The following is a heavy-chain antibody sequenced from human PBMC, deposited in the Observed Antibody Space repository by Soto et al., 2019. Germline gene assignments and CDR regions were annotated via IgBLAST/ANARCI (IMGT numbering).Heavy chain of an antibody. CDR3: AVYCSKTGCQEYLDL. J-gene: IGHJ4*02. CDR1: GFSFGDSA. D-gene: IGHD2-2*01. V-gene: IGHV3-23*01. Sequence: EVQLLESGGGLVQPGGSLRLSCVASGFSFGDSAMSWVRQAPGTGLEWVSAISYTGESTFYADSVKGRVSISRDNSKNTVYLQMSSLRVEDTTIYYCAVYCSKTGCQEYLDLWGQGTLVSVSS. CDR2: ISYTGEST.